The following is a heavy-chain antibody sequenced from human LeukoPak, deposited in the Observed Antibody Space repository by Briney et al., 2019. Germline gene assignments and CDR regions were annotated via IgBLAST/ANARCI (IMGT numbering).Heavy chain of an antibody. V-gene: IGHV3-48*04. CDR2: ISSSSSTI. Sequence: GGSLRLSCAASGFTFSSYSMNWVRQAPGKGLEWVSYISSSSSTIYYADSVKGRFTISRDNAKNSLYLQMNSLRAEDTAVYYCAGSGYRVYDAFDIWGQGTMVTVSS. D-gene: IGHD3-3*01. CDR1: GFTFSSYS. CDR3: AGSGYRVYDAFDI. J-gene: IGHJ3*02.